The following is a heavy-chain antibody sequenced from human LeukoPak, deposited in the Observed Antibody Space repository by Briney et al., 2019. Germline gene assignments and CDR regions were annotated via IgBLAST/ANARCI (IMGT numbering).Heavy chain of an antibody. V-gene: IGHV4-61*02. Sequence: KPSETLSLTCTVSGGSISSGSYYWSWIRQPAGKGLEWIGRIYTSGSTNYNPSLKSRVTISVDTSKNQFPLKLSSVTAADTAVYYCARVVGMVRGVIITDNFDYWGQGTLVTVSS. CDR1: GGSISSGSYY. CDR3: ARVVGMVRGVIITDNFDY. J-gene: IGHJ4*02. CDR2: IYTSGST. D-gene: IGHD3-10*01.